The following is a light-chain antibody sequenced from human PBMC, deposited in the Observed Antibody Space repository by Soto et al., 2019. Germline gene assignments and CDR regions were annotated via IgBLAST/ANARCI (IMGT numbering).Light chain of an antibody. CDR1: QGISSY. J-gene: IGKJ2*01. V-gene: IGKV1-9*01. Sequence: DIQLTQSPSFLSASVGDRVTITCRASQGISSYLAWYQQKPGKAPKLLIYAASTLQSGVPSRFSGSGSATEFTLTISSLQPEDFATYYCQQLNSYPHAFGQGTKLEIK. CDR3: QQLNSYPHA. CDR2: AAS.